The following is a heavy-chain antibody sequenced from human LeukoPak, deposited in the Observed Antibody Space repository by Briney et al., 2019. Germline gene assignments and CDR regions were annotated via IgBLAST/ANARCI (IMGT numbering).Heavy chain of an antibody. Sequence: PSETLSLTCTVSGGSISSSSYYWGWIRQPPGKGLEWIGSIYYSGSTYYNPSLKSRVTISVDTSKNQFSLKLSSVTAADTAVYYCASGQRGYSYAHWGQGTLVTVSS. CDR3: ASGQRGYSYAH. J-gene: IGHJ4*02. D-gene: IGHD5-18*01. V-gene: IGHV4-39*01. CDR2: IYYSGST. CDR1: GGSISSSSYY.